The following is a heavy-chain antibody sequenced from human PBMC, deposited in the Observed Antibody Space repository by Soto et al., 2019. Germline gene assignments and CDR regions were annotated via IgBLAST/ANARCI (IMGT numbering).Heavy chain of an antibody. V-gene: IGHV4-38-2*01. D-gene: IGHD6-6*01. CDR1: GYSIRSGYF. Sequence: SETLSLTCAVSGYSIRSGYFWGWIRQPPGKGLEWIGSMYHSGITYYNLSLKSRVTISVDTSKNQLSLKLSSAAAADTAVYYCARSMYSTSAQLYYGMDVWGQGTTVTVSS. J-gene: IGHJ6*02. CDR2: MYHSGIT. CDR3: ARSMYSTSAQLYYGMDV.